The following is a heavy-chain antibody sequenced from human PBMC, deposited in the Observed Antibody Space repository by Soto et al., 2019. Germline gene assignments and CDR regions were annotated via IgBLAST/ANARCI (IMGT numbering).Heavy chain of an antibody. J-gene: IGHJ5*02. CDR2: ISTYSGDT. Sequence: QVHLVQSGVEVKTPGASVKVSCQASGYTFFTYDISWVRQAPGQGLEWMGWISTYSGDTKYAQKFQGRVTMTTDTSTTTAYLELRSLRSDDTSVYYCARHRGPTTSENWFDPWGQGTLVTVPS. V-gene: IGHV1-18*01. D-gene: IGHD5-12*01. CDR1: GYTFFTYD. CDR3: ARHRGPTTSENWFDP.